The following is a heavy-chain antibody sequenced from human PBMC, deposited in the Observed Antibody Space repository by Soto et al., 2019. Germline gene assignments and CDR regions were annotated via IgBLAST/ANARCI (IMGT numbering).Heavy chain of an antibody. D-gene: IGHD2-2*01. CDR1: GYTFTSYA. CDR3: ARGSLVVPAAMPYGY. CDR2: INAGNGNT. Sequence: QVQLVQSGAEVKKPGASVKVSCKASGYTFTSYAMHWVRQAPGQRLEWVGWINAGNGNTKYSQKFQGRVTITRDTSASTAYMELSSLRSEDTAVYYCARGSLVVPAAMPYGYWGQGTLVTVSS. J-gene: IGHJ4*02. V-gene: IGHV1-3*01.